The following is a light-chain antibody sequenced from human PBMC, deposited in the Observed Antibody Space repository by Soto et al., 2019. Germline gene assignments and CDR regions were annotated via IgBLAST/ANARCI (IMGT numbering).Light chain of an antibody. CDR3: RSYRSGSTLV. CDR2: DVN. CDR1: SSDVGGSNY. V-gene: IGLV2-14*01. J-gene: IGLJ2*01. Sequence: QSALTQPASVSGSPGQSITISCTGTSSDVGGSNYVSWYQQHPGKAPKLMIYDVNDRPSGISNRFSGSKSGNTASLTISGLQAEDEADYYSRSYRSGSTLVFGGGTKVTVL.